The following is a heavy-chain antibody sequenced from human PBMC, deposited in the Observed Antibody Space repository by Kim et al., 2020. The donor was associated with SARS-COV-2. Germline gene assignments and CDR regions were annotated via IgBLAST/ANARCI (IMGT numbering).Heavy chain of an antibody. CDR2: IYYSGST. Sequence: SETLSLTCTVSGGSVSSGSYYWSWIRQPPGKGLEWIGYIYYSGSTNYNPSLKSRVTISVDTSKNQFSLKLSSVTAADTAVYYCASSPSGRAVAGRIVRLGGGWGQGTLVTVSS. D-gene: IGHD6-19*01. V-gene: IGHV4-61*01. CDR1: GGSVSSGSYY. CDR3: ASSPSGRAVAGRIVRLGGG. J-gene: IGHJ4*02.